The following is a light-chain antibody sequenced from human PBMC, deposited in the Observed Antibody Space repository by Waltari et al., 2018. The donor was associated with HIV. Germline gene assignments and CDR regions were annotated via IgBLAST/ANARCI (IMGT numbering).Light chain of an antibody. Sequence: DIQMTQSPSSLSAYVGDRVTITFRASQGITSWVAWYQHKPGKAPRSLIYDSSNLQSGVPSRFSGSGSGTNFTLIISNLQPEDLATYYCQQYKSYPLTFGGGTKVEIK. CDR1: QGITSW. CDR2: DSS. V-gene: IGKV1D-16*01. J-gene: IGKJ4*01. CDR3: QQYKSYPLT.